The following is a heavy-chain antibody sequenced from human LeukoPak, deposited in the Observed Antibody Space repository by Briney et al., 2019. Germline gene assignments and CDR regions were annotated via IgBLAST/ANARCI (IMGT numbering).Heavy chain of an antibody. Sequence: PGGSLRLSCAASGFTFSNNWMTWVRQAPGKGLEWVANIKEGGSEKNYVDSVKGRFTISRDNAKNSLYPQMNSLRAEDTAVYYCARDSGWYPVDYWGQGTLVTVSS. CDR2: IKEGGSEK. V-gene: IGHV3-7*01. CDR3: ARDSGWYPVDY. D-gene: IGHD6-19*01. J-gene: IGHJ4*02. CDR1: GFTFSNNW.